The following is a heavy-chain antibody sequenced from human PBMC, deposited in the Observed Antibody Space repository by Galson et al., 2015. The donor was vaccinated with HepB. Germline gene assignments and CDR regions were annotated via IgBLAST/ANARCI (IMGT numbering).Heavy chain of an antibody. V-gene: IGHV2-5*01. Sequence: PALVKPTQTLTLTCTFSGFSLSTSGVGAGWIRQPPGKALEWLAPIYWNDDKRYSPSLNSRLNITRDTSKNQVVLTMTNVDPVDTATYYCAHRIYDSSGERFDYWGQGTLVTVSS. D-gene: IGHD3-22*01. CDR2: IYWNDDK. J-gene: IGHJ4*02. CDR1: GFSLSTSGVG. CDR3: AHRIYDSSGERFDY.